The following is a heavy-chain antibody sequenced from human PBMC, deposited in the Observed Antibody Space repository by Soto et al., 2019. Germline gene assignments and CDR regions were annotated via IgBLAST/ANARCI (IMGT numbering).Heavy chain of an antibody. CDR2: IIPIFGTA. D-gene: IGHD3-10*01. CDR3: ASMVRGVMNWFDP. J-gene: IGHJ5*02. CDR1: GGTFSSYA. V-gene: IGHV1-69*13. Sequence: GASVKLSCKASGGTFSSYAISWVRQAPGQGLEWMGGIIPIFGTANYAQKFQGRVTITADESTSTAYMELSSLRSEDTAVYYCASMVRGVMNWFDPWGQGTLVTVSS.